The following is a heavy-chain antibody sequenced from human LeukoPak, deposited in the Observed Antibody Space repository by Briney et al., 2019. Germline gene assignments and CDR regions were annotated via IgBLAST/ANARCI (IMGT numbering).Heavy chain of an antibody. D-gene: IGHD3-10*01. Sequence: PGGSLRLSCAASGFTFSSYGMHWVRQAPGKGLEWVAVIWYDGSNKYYADSVKGRFTISRDNSKNTLYLQMNSLRAEDTAVYYCARAMGSGSYRYYYGMDAWGKGTTVTVSS. CDR3: ARAMGSGSYRYYYGMDA. CDR1: GFTFSSYG. V-gene: IGHV3-33*01. J-gene: IGHJ6*04. CDR2: IWYDGSNK.